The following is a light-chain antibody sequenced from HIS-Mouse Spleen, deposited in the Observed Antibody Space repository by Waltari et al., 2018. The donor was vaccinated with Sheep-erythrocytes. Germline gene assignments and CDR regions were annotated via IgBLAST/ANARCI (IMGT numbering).Light chain of an antibody. Sequence: NFMLTQPHSVSESPGKTVTISCTRSSGSIASNYVQWYQQRPGSAPTTVIYEDNQRPPGVPDRFSGYIGNSSNSASLTIAGLKTEDEADYYCQSYDSSNHGVFGGGTKLTVL. V-gene: IGLV6-57*04. CDR2: EDN. CDR3: QSYDSSNHGV. J-gene: IGLJ3*02. CDR1: SGSIASNY.